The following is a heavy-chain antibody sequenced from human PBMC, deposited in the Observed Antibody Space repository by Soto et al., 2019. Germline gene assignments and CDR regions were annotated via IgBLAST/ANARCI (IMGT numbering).Heavy chain of an antibody. CDR2: ISAYNGNT. Sequence: AASVKVSCKASGYPFTSYGISWVRQAPGQGLEWMGWISAYNGNTNYAQKLQGRVTMTTDTSTSTAYMELRSLRSDDTAVYYCARGAHEVRYFDWSYYYGMDVWGQGTTVTVSS. CDR1: GYPFTSYG. D-gene: IGHD3-9*01. CDR3: ARGAHEVRYFDWSYYYGMDV. J-gene: IGHJ6*02. V-gene: IGHV1-18*04.